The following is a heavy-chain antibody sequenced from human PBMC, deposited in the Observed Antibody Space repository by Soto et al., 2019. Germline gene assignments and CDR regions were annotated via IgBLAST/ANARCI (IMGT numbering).Heavy chain of an antibody. D-gene: IGHD5-18*01. J-gene: IGHJ6*02. CDR3: ARDRGYSYGYSPYYYGMDV. CDR2: IIPIFGTA. V-gene: IGHV1-69*13. Sequence: ASVKVSCKASGGTFSSYAISWVRQAPRQGLEWMGGIIPIFGTANYAQKFQGRVTITADESTSTAYMELSSLRSEDTAVYYCARDRGYSYGYSPYYYGMDVWGQGTTVTSP. CDR1: GGTFSSYA.